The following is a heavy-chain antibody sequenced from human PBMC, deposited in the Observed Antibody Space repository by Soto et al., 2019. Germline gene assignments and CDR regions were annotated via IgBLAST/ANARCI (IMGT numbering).Heavy chain of an antibody. Sequence: ASVKVSCKASGYTFTSYAMHWVRQAPGQRLEWMGWINAGNGNTKYSQKFQGRVTITRDTSASTAYMELSSLRSEDTAVYYCAGKGYDCSGGSCYSGWYYYYGMDVWGQGTTVTVSS. CDR2: INAGNGNT. CDR3: AGKGYDCSGGSCYSGWYYYYGMDV. CDR1: GYTFTSYA. D-gene: IGHD2-15*01. J-gene: IGHJ6*02. V-gene: IGHV1-3*01.